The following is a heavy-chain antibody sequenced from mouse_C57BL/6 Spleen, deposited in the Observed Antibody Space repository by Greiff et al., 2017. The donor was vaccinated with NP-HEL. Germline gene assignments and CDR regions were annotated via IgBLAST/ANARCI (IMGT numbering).Heavy chain of an antibody. CDR3: AREQHSNYDYYAMDY. CDR1: GYTFTSYW. J-gene: IGHJ4*01. V-gene: IGHV1-53*01. CDR2: INPSNGGT. Sequence: QVQLQQPGTELVKPGASVKLSCKASGYTFTSYWMHWVKQRPGQGLEWIGNINPSNGGTNYNEKFKSKATLTVDKSSSTAYMQLSSLTSEDSAVYYCAREQHSNYDYYAMDYWGQGTSVTVSS. D-gene: IGHD2-5*01.